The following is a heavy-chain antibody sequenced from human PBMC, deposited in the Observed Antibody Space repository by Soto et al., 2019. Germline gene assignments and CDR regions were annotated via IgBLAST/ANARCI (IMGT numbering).Heavy chain of an antibody. CDR1: GGTLSSCA. CDR2: IVPIFGTA. J-gene: IGHJ4*02. CDR3: ARLALGADSDY. V-gene: IGHV1-69*13. Sequence: GASVELCCKESGGTLSSCASRWVRQAPGQGLEWMGGIVPIFGTANYAQKFQGRVTITADESTSTAYMELSSLRSEDTAVYYCARLALGADSDYWGRGTLVTVSS. D-gene: IGHD1-26*01.